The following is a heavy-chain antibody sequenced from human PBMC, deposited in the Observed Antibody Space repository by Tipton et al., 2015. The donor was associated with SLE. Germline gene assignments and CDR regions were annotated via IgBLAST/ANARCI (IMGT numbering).Heavy chain of an antibody. CDR3: AREGDYDSSVMNHYYMDV. Sequence: QLVQSGAEVKKPGVSVKVSCKASGYTFTSYGISWVRQAPGQGLEWMGWISAYNGNTNYAQKLQGRVTMTTDTSTSTAYMELRSLRSDDTAVYYCAREGDYDSSVMNHYYMDVWGKGTTVNVPS. CDR2: ISAYNGNT. J-gene: IGHJ6*03. CDR1: GYTFTSYG. D-gene: IGHD3-22*01. V-gene: IGHV1-18*04.